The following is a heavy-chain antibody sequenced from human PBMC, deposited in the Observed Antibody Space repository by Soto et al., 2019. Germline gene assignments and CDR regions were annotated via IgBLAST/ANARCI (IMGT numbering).Heavy chain of an antibody. CDR3: ARGGLSMVRGVFYYYYGMDV. J-gene: IGHJ6*02. D-gene: IGHD3-10*01. V-gene: IGHV4-34*01. Sequence: SETLSLTCAVYGGSFSGYYWSWIRQPPGKGLEWIGEINHSGSTNYNPSLKSRVTISVDTSKNQLSLKLSSVTAADTAVYYCARGGLSMVRGVFYYYYGMDVWGQGTTVTVSS. CDR2: INHSGST. CDR1: GGSFSGYY.